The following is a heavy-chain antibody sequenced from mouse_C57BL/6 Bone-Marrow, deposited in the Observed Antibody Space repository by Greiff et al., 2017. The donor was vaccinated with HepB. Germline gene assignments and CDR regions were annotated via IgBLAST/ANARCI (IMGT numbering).Heavy chain of an antibody. V-gene: IGHV2-5*01. J-gene: IGHJ3*01. Sequence: EQLVESGPGLVQPSQSLSITCTVSGFSLTSYGVHWVRQSPGKGLEWLGVIWRGGSTDYNAAFMSRLSITKDNSKSQVFFKMNSLQADDTAIYYCAKNWGYSNYGFAYWGQGTLVTDSA. CDR1: GFSLTSYG. CDR2: IWRGGST. CDR3: AKNWGYSNYGFAY. D-gene: IGHD2-5*01.